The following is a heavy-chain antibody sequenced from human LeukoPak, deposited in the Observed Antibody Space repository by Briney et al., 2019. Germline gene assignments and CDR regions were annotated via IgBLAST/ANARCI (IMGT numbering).Heavy chain of an antibody. CDR2: ISYDGSNK. V-gene: IGHV3-30-3*01. D-gene: IGHD3-16*01. CDR3: AKDYANDAFDI. CDR1: GFTFSSYA. Sequence: PGRSLRLSCAASGFTFSSYAMHWVRQAPGKGLEWVAVISYDGSNKYYADSVKGRFTISRDNSKNTLHLQMNSLRTEDTAVFYCAKDYANDAFDIWGEGTMVTVSS. J-gene: IGHJ3*02.